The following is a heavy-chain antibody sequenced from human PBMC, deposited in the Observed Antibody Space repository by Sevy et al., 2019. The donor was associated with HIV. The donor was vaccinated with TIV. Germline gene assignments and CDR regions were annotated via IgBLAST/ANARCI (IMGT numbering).Heavy chain of an antibody. CDR1: GFTFSSYA. D-gene: IGHD3-3*01. CDR2: ISYDGSNK. CDR3: ASFWSGSFY. J-gene: IGHJ4*02. V-gene: IGHV3-30-3*01. Sequence: GGSLRLSCAASGFTFSSYAMHWVRQAPGKGLEWVAVISYDGSNKYYADSVKGRFTISRDNSKNTLYLQMNSLRAEDTAVYYCASFWSGSFYWGQGTLVTISS.